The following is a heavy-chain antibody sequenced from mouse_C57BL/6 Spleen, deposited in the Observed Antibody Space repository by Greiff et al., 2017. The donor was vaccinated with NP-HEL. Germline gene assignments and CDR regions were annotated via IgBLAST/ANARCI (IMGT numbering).Heavy chain of an antibody. Sequence: DVHLVESGGGLVKPGGSLKLSCAASGFTFSDYGMHWVRQAPEKGLEWVAYISSGSSTIYYADTVKGRFTISRDNAKNTLFLQMTSLRSEDTAMYYCARRTYYSNWYFDVWGTGTTVTVSS. CDR3: ARRTYYSNWYFDV. CDR2: ISSGSSTI. J-gene: IGHJ1*03. CDR1: GFTFSDYG. D-gene: IGHD2-5*01. V-gene: IGHV5-17*01.